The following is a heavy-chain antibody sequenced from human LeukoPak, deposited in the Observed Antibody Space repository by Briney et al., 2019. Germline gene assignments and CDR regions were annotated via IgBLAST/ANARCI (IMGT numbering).Heavy chain of an antibody. CDR1: AYSFTDYY. CDR2: INPNTGVT. D-gene: IGHD3-22*01. V-gene: IGHV1-2*06. CDR3: ARSSPTYYFDSSGYYYGDY. J-gene: IGHJ4*02. Sequence: EASVKVSCKASAYSFTDYYIHWVRQAPGQGLEWMGRINPNTGVTDYAQIFKGRVTMTRDTPISTAYMELSRLGSDDTAVYYCARSSPTYYFDSSGYYYGDYWGQGTLVTVSS.